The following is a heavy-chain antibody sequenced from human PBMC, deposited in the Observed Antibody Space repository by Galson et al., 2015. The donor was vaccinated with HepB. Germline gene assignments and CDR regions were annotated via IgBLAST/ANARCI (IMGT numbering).Heavy chain of an antibody. D-gene: IGHD3-10*01. V-gene: IGHV2-5*02. Sequence: PALVKPTQTLTLTCTFSGFSLSTSGVGVDWIRQPLGKALEWLALIYWDDDKRYSPSLKSRLTLTKDTSKNQVVLTMTNMDPVDTATYYCAHIGITMVRGVRLSESDWFDPWGQGSLVTVSS. CDR3: AHIGITMVRGVRLSESDWFDP. J-gene: IGHJ5*02. CDR2: IYWDDDK. CDR1: GFSLSTSGVG.